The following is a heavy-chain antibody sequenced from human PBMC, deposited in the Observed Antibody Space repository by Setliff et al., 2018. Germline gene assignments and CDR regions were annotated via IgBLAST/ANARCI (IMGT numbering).Heavy chain of an antibody. J-gene: IGHJ4*02. Sequence: GASVKVSCKASGHTLTGYYMHWVRQAPGQGLEWMGWISVYTGHTKSAQKFQGRVTMTTDTSTSTAYMELRSLTSDDTAVYYCARSQWDGLWFKELLSNWGQGTLVTV. CDR1: GHTLTGYY. CDR2: ISVYTGHT. V-gene: IGHV1-18*04. CDR3: ARSQWDGLWFKELLSN. D-gene: IGHD3-10*01.